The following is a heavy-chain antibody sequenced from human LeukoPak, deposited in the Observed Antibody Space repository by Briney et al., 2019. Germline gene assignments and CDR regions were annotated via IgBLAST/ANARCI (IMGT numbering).Heavy chain of an antibody. CDR3: ARDPYQSNWFDP. CDR1: GYTFTSYD. Sequence: ASVKVSCKASGYTFTSYDINWVRQATGQGLEWMGWMNPNSGNTGYAQKFQGRVTMTRNTSISTAYMELSSLRSEDTAVYYCARDPYQSNWFDPWGQGTLVTVSS. D-gene: IGHD2-2*01. J-gene: IGHJ5*02. V-gene: IGHV1-8*01. CDR2: MNPNSGNT.